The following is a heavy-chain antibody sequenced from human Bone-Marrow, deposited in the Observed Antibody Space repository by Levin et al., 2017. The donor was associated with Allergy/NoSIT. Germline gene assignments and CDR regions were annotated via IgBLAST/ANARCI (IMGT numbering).Heavy chain of an antibody. D-gene: IGHD2-15*01. V-gene: IGHV3-33*01. J-gene: IGHJ4*02. Sequence: SCAASGFTFSSYGMHWVRQAPGKGLEWVAVIWSDGSNKYYADSVKGRFTISRDNSKHTLYLQMNSLRAEDTAVYRCARDLYCSGDACSGVVDFWGQGTLVTVSS. CDR2: IWSDGSNK. CDR1: GFTFSSYG. CDR3: ARDLYCSGDACSGVVDF.